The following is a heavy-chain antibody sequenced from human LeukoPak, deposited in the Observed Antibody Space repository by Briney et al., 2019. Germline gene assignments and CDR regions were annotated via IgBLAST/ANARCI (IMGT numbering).Heavy chain of an antibody. Sequence: SQTLSLTCAVSGGSISSGGYSWSWIRQPPGKGLEWIGYIFHSGSTYYNPSLKSRVTISVDRSKNQFSLKLSSVTAADTAVYYCARALYDSSGYYYAHWGQGTLVTVSS. J-gene: IGHJ4*02. CDR2: IFHSGST. V-gene: IGHV4-30-2*01. CDR3: ARALYDSSGYYYAH. D-gene: IGHD3-22*01. CDR1: GGSISSGGYS.